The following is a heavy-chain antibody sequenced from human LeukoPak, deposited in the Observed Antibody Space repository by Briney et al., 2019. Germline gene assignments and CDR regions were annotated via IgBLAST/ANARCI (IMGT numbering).Heavy chain of an antibody. D-gene: IGHD3-22*01. J-gene: IGHJ4*02. Sequence: TLSLTCTVSGGSISSGGYYWSWIRQPPGKGLEWIGYIYHSGSTYYNPSLKSRVTISVDRSKNQFSLKLSSVTAADTAVYYCARDNSEDSSGYRFDYWGQGTLVTVSS. CDR2: IYHSGST. CDR1: GGSISSGGYY. V-gene: IGHV4-30-2*01. CDR3: ARDNSEDSSGYRFDY.